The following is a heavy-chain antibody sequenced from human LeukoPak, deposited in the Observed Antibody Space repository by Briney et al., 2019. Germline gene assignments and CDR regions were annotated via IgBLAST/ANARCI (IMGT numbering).Heavy chain of an antibody. D-gene: IGHD6-19*01. CDR3: ARVRSSGWSYFDY. Sequence: GGSLRLSCAASGFTFSSYWMHWVRQAPGKGLVWVSRINSDGSSTSYADSVKGRFTISRDNVKNTPYLQMNSLRAEDTAVYYCARVRSSGWSYFDYWGQGTLVTVSS. J-gene: IGHJ4*02. CDR2: INSDGSST. CDR1: GFTFSSYW. V-gene: IGHV3-74*01.